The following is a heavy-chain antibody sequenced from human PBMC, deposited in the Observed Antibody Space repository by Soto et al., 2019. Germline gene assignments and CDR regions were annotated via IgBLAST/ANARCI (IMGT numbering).Heavy chain of an antibody. J-gene: IGHJ4*02. D-gene: IGHD3-9*01. V-gene: IGHV3-23*01. CDR2: ISGSGGST. Sequence: GGSLRLSCAASGFTFSSYAMSWVRQAPGKGLEWVSAISGSGGSTYYADSVKGRFTISRDNSKNTLYLQMNSLRAEDTAVYYCAKDQNVLRYFDWLLYWDYWGQGTRVTVSS. CDR3: AKDQNVLRYFDWLLYWDY. CDR1: GFTFSSYA.